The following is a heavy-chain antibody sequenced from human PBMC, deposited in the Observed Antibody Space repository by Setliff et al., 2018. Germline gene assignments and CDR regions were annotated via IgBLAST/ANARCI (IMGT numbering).Heavy chain of an antibody. CDR3: ARGGVAAAGRKGVFEH. V-gene: IGHV1-2*02. CDR2: INPISGGA. CDR1: GYIFAGYY. Sequence: GASVKVSCKASGYIFAGYYMHWVRQTPGQGLEWMGWINPISGGANYAQKFQGRVTLTRDTSLRTGYVELNSLRCDDTGVYYCARGGVAAAGRKGVFEHWGQGTLVTVSS. J-gene: IGHJ4*02. D-gene: IGHD6-13*01.